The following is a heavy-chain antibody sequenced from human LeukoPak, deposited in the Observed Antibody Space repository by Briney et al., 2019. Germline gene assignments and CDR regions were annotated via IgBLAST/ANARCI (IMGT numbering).Heavy chain of an antibody. Sequence: GESLKISCKGSGYTFTNDWIGWVRQMPGKGLEWMGIIFPGDSDTRYSPSFQGQVTISADKSISTAYLQWSSLKASDTAMYYCAREGKYGSGSYSPFDYWGQGTLVTVSS. J-gene: IGHJ4*02. CDR1: GYTFTNDW. D-gene: IGHD3-10*01. CDR3: AREGKYGSGSYSPFDY. CDR2: IFPGDSDT. V-gene: IGHV5-51*01.